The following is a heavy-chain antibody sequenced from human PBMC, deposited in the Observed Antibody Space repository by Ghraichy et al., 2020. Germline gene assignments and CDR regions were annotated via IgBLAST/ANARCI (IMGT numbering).Heavy chain of an antibody. CDR2: ISSSSSTI. V-gene: IGHV3-48*02. CDR1: GFTFSSYS. D-gene: IGHD3-3*01. CDR3: ASLEGDFWSGYRYYYYYGMDV. Sequence: LSLTCAASGFTFSSYSMNWVRQAPGKGLEWVSYISSSSSTIYYADSVKGRFTISRDNAKNSLYLQMNSLRDEDTAVYYCASLEGDFWSGYRYYYYYGMDVWGQGTTVTVSS. J-gene: IGHJ6*02.